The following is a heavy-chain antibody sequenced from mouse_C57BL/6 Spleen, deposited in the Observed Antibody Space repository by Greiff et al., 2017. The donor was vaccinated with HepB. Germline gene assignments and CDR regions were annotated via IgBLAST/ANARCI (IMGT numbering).Heavy chain of an antibody. CDR1: GFTFSSYA. CDR2: ISSGGDYI. CDR3: TREGGNSAWFAY. Sequence: EVKVVESGEGLVKPGGSLKLSCAASGFTFSSYAMSWVRQTPEKRMEWVAYISSGGDYIYYADTVKGRFTISRDNARNTLYLQMSSLKSEDTAMYYCTREGGNSAWFAYWGQGTLVTVSA. J-gene: IGHJ3*01. D-gene: IGHD2-1*01. V-gene: IGHV5-9-1*02.